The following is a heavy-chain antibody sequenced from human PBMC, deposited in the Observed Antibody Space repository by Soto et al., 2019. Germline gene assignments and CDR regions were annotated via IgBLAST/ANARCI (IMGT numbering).Heavy chain of an antibody. V-gene: IGHV1-8*01. Sequence: QVQLVQSGAEVKKPGASVKVSCKASGYTFTSYDXXXXXXXXXQGLEWMGWMNPNSGNTGYAQKFQGRVTMTRNTXXXXXXXXXXXXXXXXXXXXXXXXXXXXXAMVWGWFDPWGQGTLVTVSS. CDR1: GYTFTSYD. CDR3: XXXXXXXAMVWGWFDP. J-gene: IGHJ5*02. CDR2: MNPNSGNT. D-gene: IGHD3-10*01.